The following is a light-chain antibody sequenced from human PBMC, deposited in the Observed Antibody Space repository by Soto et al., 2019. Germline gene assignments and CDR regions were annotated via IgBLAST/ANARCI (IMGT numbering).Light chain of an antibody. Sequence: IVLTQSQATLSLSTGEGATLSCRASQNVWSYVAWYQQKPGQAHRLLIYDAARRATGIPSRLSGSGSGTDFRLSISSLEPEDLAGYFCLQRAWWPWTFGQGTNVEIK. V-gene: IGKV3-11*01. CDR2: DAA. CDR3: LQRAWWPWT. J-gene: IGKJ1*01. CDR1: QNVWSY.